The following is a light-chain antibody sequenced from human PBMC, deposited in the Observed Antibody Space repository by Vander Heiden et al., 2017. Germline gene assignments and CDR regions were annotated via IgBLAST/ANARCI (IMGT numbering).Light chain of an antibody. CDR3: ATWDDSLNGPV. Sequence: QPVLTQPPSASGTPGQRVTISCSGSSSNIGSNTVNWYQQLPGTAPKLLIYSNNQRPSGVPDRFSGSKSGTSASLAISGLQSEYEADYYCATWDDSLNGPVFGGGTKLTVL. V-gene: IGLV1-44*01. J-gene: IGLJ2*01. CDR2: SNN. CDR1: SSNIGSNT.